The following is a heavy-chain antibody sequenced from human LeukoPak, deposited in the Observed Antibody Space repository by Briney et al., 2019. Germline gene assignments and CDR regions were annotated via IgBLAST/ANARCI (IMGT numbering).Heavy chain of an antibody. CDR3: ARDHLAAAGPYYGMDA. Sequence: GGSLRLSCAASGFTVSSNYMSWVRQAPGKGLEWVSVIYSGGSTCYADSVKGRFTISRHNSKNTLYLQMNSLRAEDTAVYYCARDHLAAAGPYYGMDAWGQGTTVTVSS. V-gene: IGHV3-53*04. J-gene: IGHJ6*02. CDR1: GFTVSSNY. D-gene: IGHD6-13*01. CDR2: IYSGGST.